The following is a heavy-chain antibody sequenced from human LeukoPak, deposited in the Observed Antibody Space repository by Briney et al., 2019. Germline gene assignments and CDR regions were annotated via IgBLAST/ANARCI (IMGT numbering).Heavy chain of an antibody. J-gene: IGHJ4*02. Sequence: GGSLRLSCAASGFRFDDYYLSWIRQAPGKGLEWISFISASGGMMDHADSVKGRFTISRDNAKNSVYLEMNNLRAEDTAVYHCARHMVLSPSDYWGPGTLVTVSS. CDR3: ARHMVLSPSDY. D-gene: IGHD4/OR15-4a*01. V-gene: IGHV3-11*01. CDR2: ISASGGMM. CDR1: GFRFDDYY.